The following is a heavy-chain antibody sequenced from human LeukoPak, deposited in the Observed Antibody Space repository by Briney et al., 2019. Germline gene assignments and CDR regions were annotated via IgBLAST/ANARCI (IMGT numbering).Heavy chain of an antibody. Sequence: GGSLRLSCAGSGFIFTDVWMSWVRQAPGKGLEWVGRIKSKSDGGTIDYAAPVKGRVAMSRDDSRKTLSLEMNNLKTEDTGVYYCTTDLDYWGQGALVTVSS. CDR1: GFIFTDVW. CDR3: TTDLDY. CDR2: IKSKSDGGTI. V-gene: IGHV3-15*01. J-gene: IGHJ4*02.